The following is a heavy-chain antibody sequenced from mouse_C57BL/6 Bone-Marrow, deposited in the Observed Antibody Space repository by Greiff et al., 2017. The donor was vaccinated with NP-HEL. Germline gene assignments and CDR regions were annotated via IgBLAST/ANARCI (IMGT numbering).Heavy chain of an antibody. CDR2: IDPSDSYT. V-gene: IGHV1-69*01. CDR3: ARSPDPYGSSYDWYFDV. Sequence: QVQLKQPGAELVMPGASVKLSCKASGYTFTSYWMHWVKQRPGQGLEWIGEIDPSDSYTNYNQKFKGKSTLTVDKSSSTAYMQLSSLTSEDSAVYYCARSPDPYGSSYDWYFDVWGTGTTVTVSS. D-gene: IGHD1-1*01. CDR1: GYTFTSYW. J-gene: IGHJ1*03.